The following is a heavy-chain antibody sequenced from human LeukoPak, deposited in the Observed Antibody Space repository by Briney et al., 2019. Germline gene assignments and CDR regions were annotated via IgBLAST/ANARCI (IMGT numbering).Heavy chain of an antibody. V-gene: IGHV3-30*18. Sequence: GGSLRLSCAASGFTFSSYGMHWVRQAPGKGLEWVAVISYDGSNKYYADSVKGRFTISRDNSKNTLYLQMNSLRAEDTTVYYCAKDREGGNLFDYWGQGTLVTVSS. CDR1: GFTFSSYG. CDR3: AKDREGGNLFDY. CDR2: ISYDGSNK. D-gene: IGHD4-23*01. J-gene: IGHJ4*02.